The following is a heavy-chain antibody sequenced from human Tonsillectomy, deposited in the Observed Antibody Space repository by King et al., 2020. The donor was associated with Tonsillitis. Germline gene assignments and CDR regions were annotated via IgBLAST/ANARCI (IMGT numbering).Heavy chain of an antibody. CDR1: GFTFSRYC. CDR3: AKDGSYGYVYDDY. CDR2: ISYDGSIK. D-gene: IGHD5-18*01. J-gene: IGHJ4*02. Sequence: VQLVESGGGVVQPGRSLRLSCAASGFTFSRYCMHWVRQAPGKGREWVAVISYDGSIKYIAESVKGRFTISRDNSKNTLYWQMNSLRDEDKAVYYCAKDGSYGYVYDDYWGQGTLVTVSS. V-gene: IGHV3-30*18.